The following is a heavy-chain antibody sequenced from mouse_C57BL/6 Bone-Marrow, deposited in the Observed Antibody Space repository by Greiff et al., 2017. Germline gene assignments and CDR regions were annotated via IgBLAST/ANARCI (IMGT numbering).Heavy chain of an antibody. Sequence: VQLKESGAELVRPGASVKLSCTASGFNIKDDYMHWVKQRPEQGLEWIGWIDPENGDTEYASKFQGKATITADTSSNTAYLQLSSLTSEDTAVYYCTTRMVTTPFAYWGQGTLVTVSA. D-gene: IGHD2-2*01. V-gene: IGHV14-4*01. CDR3: TTRMVTTPFAY. J-gene: IGHJ3*01. CDR1: GFNIKDDY. CDR2: IDPENGDT.